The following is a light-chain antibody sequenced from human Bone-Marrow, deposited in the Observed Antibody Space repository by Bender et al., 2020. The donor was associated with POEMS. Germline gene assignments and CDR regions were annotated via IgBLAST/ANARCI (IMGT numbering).Light chain of an antibody. CDR1: DLGDKY. CDR2: QDT. J-gene: IGLJ2*01. CDR3: QAWDTYSVI. V-gene: IGLV3-1*01. Sequence: SYEVTQPPSVSVSPGQTASITCSGDDLGDKYVAWYQQKPGQSPVLVIYQDTKWPSGITERFSGSNSWNTATLTISGTQAMDEADYYCQAWDTYSVIFGGGTKLTVL.